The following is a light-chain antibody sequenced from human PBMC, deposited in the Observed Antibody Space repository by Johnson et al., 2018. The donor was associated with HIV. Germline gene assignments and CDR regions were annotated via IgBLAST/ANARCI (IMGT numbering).Light chain of an antibody. Sequence: QSVLTQPPSVSAAPGQKVTISCSGSSSNIGNNYVSWYQQLPGRAPKLLIYDNNKRPSGIPDRFSGSKSGTSATLGITGLPTGDEADYYCGTWDSSLSAGVFGTGTKVTVL. CDR1: SSNIGNNY. CDR2: DNN. J-gene: IGLJ1*01. V-gene: IGLV1-51*01. CDR3: GTWDSSLSAGV.